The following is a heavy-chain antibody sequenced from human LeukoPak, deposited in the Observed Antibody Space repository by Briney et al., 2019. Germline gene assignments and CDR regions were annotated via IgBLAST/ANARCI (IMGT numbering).Heavy chain of an antibody. J-gene: IGHJ4*02. Sequence: GGSLRLSCAASGFTFSSYAMSWVRQAPGKGLEWVSAISGSGGSTYYADSVKGRFTISRDNSKNTLYLQMNSLRAEDTAVYYCAKSGQGAVASGSDYWGQGTLVTVSS. CDR1: GFTFSSYA. D-gene: IGHD6-19*01. V-gene: IGHV3-23*01. CDR2: ISGSGGST. CDR3: AKSGQGAVASGSDY.